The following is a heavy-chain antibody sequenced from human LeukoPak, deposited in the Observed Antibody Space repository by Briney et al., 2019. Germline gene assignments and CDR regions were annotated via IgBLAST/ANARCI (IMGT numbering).Heavy chain of an antibody. J-gene: IGHJ4*02. CDR1: GFTFSSYW. Sequence: QPGGSLRLSCAASGFTFSSYWMHWVRQAPGNGLVWVSRINRDGSTITYADSVKGRFTISRDNTKNTLYLQMNSLRAEDTAVYYCARDYTYGFDQWGQGTLVTVSS. D-gene: IGHD5-18*01. CDR3: ARDYTYGFDQ. V-gene: IGHV3-74*01. CDR2: INRDGSTI.